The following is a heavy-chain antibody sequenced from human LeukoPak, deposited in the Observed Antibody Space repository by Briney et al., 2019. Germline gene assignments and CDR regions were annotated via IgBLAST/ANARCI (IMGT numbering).Heavy chain of an antibody. CDR1: SDSISSYF. J-gene: IGHJ3*02. D-gene: IGHD2/OR15-2a*01. CDR2: IYYSGST. CDR3: ARDRRGRNTGAFDI. V-gene: IGHV4-59*01. Sequence: SETLSLTCTVSSDSISSYFWSWIRQPPGKGLEWIGYIYYSGSTNYNPSLKSRVTISIDTSKNQFSLKLNSVTAADTAVYYCARDRRGRNTGAFDIWGQGTMVTVSS.